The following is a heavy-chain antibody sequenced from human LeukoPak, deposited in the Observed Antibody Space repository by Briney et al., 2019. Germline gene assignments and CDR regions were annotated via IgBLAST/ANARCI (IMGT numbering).Heavy chain of an antibody. J-gene: IGHJ4*02. CDR3: ARGGGITSFDY. D-gene: IGHD3-10*01. Sequence: PSETLSLTCAVSGGSISSGGYSWSWIRQPPGKGLEWIGYIYHRGSTYYNPSLKTRVTISLDRSKNQFSLKLSSVTAADTAVYCCARGGGITSFDYWGQGTLVTVSS. CDR2: IYHRGST. CDR1: GGSISSGGYS. V-gene: IGHV4-30-2*01.